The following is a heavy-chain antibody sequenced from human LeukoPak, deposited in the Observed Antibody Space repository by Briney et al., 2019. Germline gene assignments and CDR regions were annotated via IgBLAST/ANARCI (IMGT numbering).Heavy chain of an antibody. V-gene: IGHV3-7*01. D-gene: IGHD3-9*01. CDR2: INQDGSEK. CDR3: ARDLEYYDILTGYYSPYGMDV. Sequence: GGSLRLSCAASGFTFTSYWMSWVRQAPGKGLEWVANINQDGSEKYYVDSVKGRFTISRDNTRSSLYLQMNSLRAEDTAMYYCARDLEYYDILTGYYSPYGMDVWGQGTTVTVSS. CDR1: GFTFTSYW. J-gene: IGHJ6*02.